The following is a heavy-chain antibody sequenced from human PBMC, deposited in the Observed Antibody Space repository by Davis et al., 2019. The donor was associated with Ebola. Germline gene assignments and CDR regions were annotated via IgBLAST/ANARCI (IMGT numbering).Heavy chain of an antibody. J-gene: IGHJ5*02. D-gene: IGHD1-26*01. CDR1: GGSISSGGYS. V-gene: IGHV4-30-2*01. CDR3: ARAYSGSYARFDP. Sequence: SETLSLTCAVSGGSISSGGYSWSWIRQPPGKGLEWIGYIYHSGSTNYNPSLKSRVTISVDKSKNQFSLKLSSVTAADTAVYYCARAYSGSYARFDPWGQGTLVTVSS. CDR2: IYHSGST.